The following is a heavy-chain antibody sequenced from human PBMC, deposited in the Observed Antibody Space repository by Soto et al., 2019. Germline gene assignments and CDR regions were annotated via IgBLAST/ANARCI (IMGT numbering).Heavy chain of an antibody. V-gene: IGHV3-30-3*01. J-gene: IGHJ6*03. CDR1: GFTFSSYA. CDR3: AREPYSDYVMDV. D-gene: IGHD3-16*01. CDR2: ISYDGSNK. Sequence: PGGSLRLSCAASGFTFSSYAMHWVRQAPGKGLEWVAVISYDGSNKYYADSVKGRFTISRDNSKNTLYLQMNSLRAEDTAVYYCAREPYSDYVMDVWGKGTPGTVS.